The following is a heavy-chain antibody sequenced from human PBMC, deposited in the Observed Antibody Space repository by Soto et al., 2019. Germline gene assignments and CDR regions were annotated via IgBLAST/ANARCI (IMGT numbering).Heavy chain of an antibody. CDR2: IYYSGST. V-gene: IGHV4-30-4*01. D-gene: IGHD2-21*01. J-gene: IGHJ6*02. CDR3: ARVRCGGGLCLHYFYYGMDV. Sequence: QMQLQESGPGLVKPSQTLSLTCTVSGDSINSGDYYWSWTRQPPWKGLEWIGYIYYSGSTFYSPSLKSRVTISIDTSKNQFSLKLSSVTAADTAVYYCARVRCGGGLCLHYFYYGMDVWGRGTTVSVSS. CDR1: GDSINSGDYY.